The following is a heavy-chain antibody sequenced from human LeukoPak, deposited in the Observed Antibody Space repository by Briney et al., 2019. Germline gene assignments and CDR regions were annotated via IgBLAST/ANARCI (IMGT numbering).Heavy chain of an antibody. J-gene: IGHJ6*02. D-gene: IGHD3-10*01. Sequence: ASVKVSCKASGYTFTDFALHWVRQAPGQSLEWMGRINPNSGGTNYAQKFQGRVTMTRDTSISTAYMELSRLRSDDTAVYYCARDQEVLWFLDVWGQGTTVTVSS. CDR2: INPNSGGT. CDR1: GYTFTDFA. CDR3: ARDQEVLWFLDV. V-gene: IGHV1-2*06.